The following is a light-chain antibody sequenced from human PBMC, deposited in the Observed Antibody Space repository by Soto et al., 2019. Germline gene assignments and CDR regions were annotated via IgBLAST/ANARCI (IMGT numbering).Light chain of an antibody. CDR2: AAS. Sequence: DLQMTQSPSSLSASVGDRVTITCRASQSISSYLNWYQQKPGKAPKLLIYAASSLQSGVPSRFSGSGSGTDFTLTISSLQPEDFATYYCQQSYSTPSYPFGQGTKLESK. CDR1: QSISSY. V-gene: IGKV1-39*01. CDR3: QQSYSTPSYP. J-gene: IGKJ2*01.